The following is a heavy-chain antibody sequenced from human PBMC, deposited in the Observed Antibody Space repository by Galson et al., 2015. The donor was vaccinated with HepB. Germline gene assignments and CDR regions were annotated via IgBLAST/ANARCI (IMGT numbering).Heavy chain of an antibody. Sequence: SLRLSCAASGLTLSDYWMSWVRQAPGKGLEWVANIKQDGSEKFYVDSVKGRFTISRDNAKNSLYLQMNSLRAEDTAVYYCARAYFDRSGHDWGQGTLVTVSS. V-gene: IGHV3-7*03. CDR1: GLTLSDYW. D-gene: IGHD3-22*01. CDR3: ARAYFDRSGHD. J-gene: IGHJ1*01. CDR2: IKQDGSEK.